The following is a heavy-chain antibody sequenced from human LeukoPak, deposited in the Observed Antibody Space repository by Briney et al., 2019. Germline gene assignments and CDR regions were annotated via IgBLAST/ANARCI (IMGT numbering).Heavy chain of an antibody. Sequence: PGGSLRLSCAASGFTFSSYGMHGVRQAPGKGLEGVSAISGSGGSTYYADSVKGRFTISRDNSKNTLYLQMNSLRAEHTAVHYCAKLPLRIAAAGTNWFDPWGRGTLVTVSS. CDR1: GFTFSSYG. V-gene: IGHV3-23*01. CDR2: ISGSGGST. J-gene: IGHJ5*02. CDR3: AKLPLRIAAAGTNWFDP. D-gene: IGHD6-13*01.